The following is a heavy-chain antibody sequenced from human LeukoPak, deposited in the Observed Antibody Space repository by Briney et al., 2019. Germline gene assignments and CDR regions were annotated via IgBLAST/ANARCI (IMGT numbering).Heavy chain of an antibody. CDR2: ISYSGNT. V-gene: IGHV4-59*08. CDR1: GGSISSYY. J-gene: IGHJ5*02. D-gene: IGHD3-10*01. Sequence: PSETLSLTCTVSGGSISSYYWSWIRQPPGKGLEWIGYISYSGNTNYNPSLKSRVTISVDTSKNQFSLKLSSVTAADTAVYYCAGNMVRGVIQGIDPWGQGTLVTVSS. CDR3: AGNMVRGVIQGIDP.